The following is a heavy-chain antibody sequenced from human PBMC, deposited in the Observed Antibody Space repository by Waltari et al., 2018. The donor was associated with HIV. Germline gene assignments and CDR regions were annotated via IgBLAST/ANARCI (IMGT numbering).Heavy chain of an antibody. J-gene: IGHJ6*04. CDR1: GFMFSGYV. V-gene: IGHV3-30*01. D-gene: IGHD3-22*01. CDR2: TSFNGTNN. CDR3: AKDRSGSLHYFYSYGMDV. Sequence: QVQLVESGGGVVRPGGSLRLSCSASGFMFSGYVLHWVRQAPGKGLEWVAATSFNGTNNYYAHAVKGRFTISRDNIKNILHLQMNSLKIEDMAVYYCAKDRSGSLHYFYSYGMDVWGKGTTVAVSS.